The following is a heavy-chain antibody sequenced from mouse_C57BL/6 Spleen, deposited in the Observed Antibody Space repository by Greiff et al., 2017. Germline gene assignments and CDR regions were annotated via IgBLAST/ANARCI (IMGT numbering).Heavy chain of an antibody. Sequence: VQLQQSGPELVKPGASVKISCKASGYTFTDYYINWVQQRPGPGLEWIGWIYPGSGNTKYNEKFTGKATLTVDTASSTAYRQLSSLTSEDSAGYCCARVNDYGWLAYGGQGTLVTVSA. D-gene: IGHD2-4*01. CDR3: ARVNDYGWLAY. CDR1: GYTFTDYY. V-gene: IGHV1-84*01. CDR2: IYPGSGNT. J-gene: IGHJ3*01.